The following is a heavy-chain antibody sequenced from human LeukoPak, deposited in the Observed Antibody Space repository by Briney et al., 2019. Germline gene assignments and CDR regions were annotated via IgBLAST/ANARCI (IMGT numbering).Heavy chain of an antibody. J-gene: IGHJ4*02. CDR2: IFCAGST. Sequence: PSETLSLTCTVSGGSISSYYRGWIRQPPGKGLEWIGYIFCAGSTTNNPSLKSRVPFSINTSNNQFSLKRNSVTAADTAVYYCASGERGYSYGPLDYWGQGTPVTVSS. V-gene: IGHV4-4*09. CDR1: GGSISSYY. CDR3: ASGERGYSYGPLDY. D-gene: IGHD5-18*01.